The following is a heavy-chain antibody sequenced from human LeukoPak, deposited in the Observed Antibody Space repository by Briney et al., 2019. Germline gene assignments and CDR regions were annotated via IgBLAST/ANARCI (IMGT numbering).Heavy chain of an antibody. Sequence: PSETLSLTCAVYGGSFSGYYWSWIRQPPGKGLEWIGEINHSGSTNYNPSLKSRVTISVDTSKNQFSLKLSSVTAADTAVYYCARDTEQWLVLYWGQGTLVTVSS. CDR2: INHSGST. J-gene: IGHJ4*02. D-gene: IGHD6-19*01. V-gene: IGHV4-34*01. CDR3: ARDTEQWLVLY. CDR1: GGSFSGYY.